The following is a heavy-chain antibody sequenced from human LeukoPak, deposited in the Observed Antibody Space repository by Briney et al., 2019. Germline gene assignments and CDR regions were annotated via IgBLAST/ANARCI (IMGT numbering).Heavy chain of an antibody. CDR3: VRGVGVSRFNYLDS. CDR2: ISSSSSTI. Sequence: GGSLRLSCAASGLTFSSYSMNWVRQAPGKGLERVSYISSSSSTIYYADSVKGRFTISRDNSKNTLYLQMNSLRDDDTAVYYCVRGVGVSRFNYLDSWGQGTLVIVSS. V-gene: IGHV3-48*02. D-gene: IGHD6-13*01. CDR1: GLTFSSYS. J-gene: IGHJ4*02.